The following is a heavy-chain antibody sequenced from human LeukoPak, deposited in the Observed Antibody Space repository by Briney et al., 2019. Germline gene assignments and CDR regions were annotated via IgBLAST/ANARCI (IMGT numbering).Heavy chain of an antibody. CDR3: ARDYDFWSGTGKGAFDI. V-gene: IGHV3-23*01. J-gene: IGHJ3*02. CDR1: GFTFYSYA. Sequence: GRSLRLSCAASGFTFYSYAMSWVRQAPGKGLEWVSAISGSGVNTFYADFVKGRFTISRDSSKNTLYLQMNSLRVEDTAVYYCARDYDFWSGTGKGAFDIWGQGTMVTVSP. CDR2: ISGSGVNT. D-gene: IGHD3-3*01.